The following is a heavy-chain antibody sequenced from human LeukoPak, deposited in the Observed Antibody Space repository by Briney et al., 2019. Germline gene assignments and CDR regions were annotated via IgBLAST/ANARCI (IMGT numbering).Heavy chain of an antibody. CDR1: GFTFSSYA. CDR3: ARGGKDAFDI. J-gene: IGHJ3*02. Sequence: GGSLRLSCAASGFTFSSYAMHWIRQAPGKGLERVAVISYDGSNKYYADSVKGRFTISRDNSKNTLFLQMNSLRAEDTAVYYCARGGKDAFDIWGQGTMVTVSS. CDR2: ISYDGSNK. V-gene: IGHV3-30-3*01.